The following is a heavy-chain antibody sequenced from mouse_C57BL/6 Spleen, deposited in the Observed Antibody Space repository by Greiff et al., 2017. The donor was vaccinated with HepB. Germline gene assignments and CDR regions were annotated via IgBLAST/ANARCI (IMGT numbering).Heavy chain of an antibody. CDR3: ARGRYGSREFAY. D-gene: IGHD1-1*01. CDR1: GYTFTSYG. CDR2: IYPRSGNT. Sequence: QVQLQQSGAELARPGASVKLSCKASGYTFTSYGISWVKQRTGQGLEWIGEIYPRSGNTYYNEKFKGKATLTADKSSSTAYMELRSLTSEDSAVYFCARGRYGSREFAYWGQGTLVTVSA. J-gene: IGHJ3*01. V-gene: IGHV1-81*01.